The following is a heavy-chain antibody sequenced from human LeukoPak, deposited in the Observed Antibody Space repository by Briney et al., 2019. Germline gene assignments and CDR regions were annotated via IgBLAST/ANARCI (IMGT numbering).Heavy chain of an antibody. D-gene: IGHD3-10*01. CDR3: ARYGSVTKNYYYYYMDV. V-gene: IGHV1-2*02. J-gene: IGHJ6*03. CDR2: INPNSGGT. CDR1: GYTFTGYY. Sequence: GASVKVSCKASGYTFTGYYMHWVRQAPGQGLEWMGWINPNSGGTNYAQKFQGRVTMTRVTSISTAYMELSRLRSDDTAVYYCARYGSVTKNYYYYYMDVWGKGTTVTVSS.